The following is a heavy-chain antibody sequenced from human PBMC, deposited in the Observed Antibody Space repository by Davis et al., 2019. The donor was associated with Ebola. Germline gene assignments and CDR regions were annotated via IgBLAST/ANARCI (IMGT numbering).Heavy chain of an antibody. Sequence: GESLKISCAASGFTFSSYAMTWVRQAPGKGLEWVSTITDFAGTYYADSVKGRFTISRDNAKNSLYLQMNSLRVEDTAVYYCARHTPNPGGARYNGMEVWGQGTTVTVSS. J-gene: IGHJ6*02. V-gene: IGHV3-23*01. CDR1: GFTFSSYA. D-gene: IGHD4/OR15-4a*01. CDR3: ARHTPNPGGARYNGMEV. CDR2: ITDFAGT.